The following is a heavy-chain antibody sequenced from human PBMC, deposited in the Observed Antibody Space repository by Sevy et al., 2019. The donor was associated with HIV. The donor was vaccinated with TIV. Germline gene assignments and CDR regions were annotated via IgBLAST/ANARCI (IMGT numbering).Heavy chain of an antibody. D-gene: IGHD3-22*01. CDR3: ANVAYYEDSSGPFDP. CDR2: ISWNSGSI. V-gene: IGHV3-9*01. Sequence: GGSLRLSCAASGFTFDDYAMHWVRQAPGKGLEWVSGISWNSGSIGYADSVKGRFTISRDNAKNSLYLQMNRLRAEDTPLDYCANVAYYEDSSGPFDPWGQGTLVTVSS. J-gene: IGHJ5*02. CDR1: GFTFDDYA.